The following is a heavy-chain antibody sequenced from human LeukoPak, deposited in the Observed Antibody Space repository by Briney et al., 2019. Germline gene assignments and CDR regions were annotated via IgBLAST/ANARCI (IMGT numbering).Heavy chain of an antibody. Sequence: ASVKVSCKASGYTFTSYGISWVRQAPGQGLEWMGWISAYNGNTNYAQKFQGRVTMTRDTSISTAYMELSRLRSDDTAVYYCARGENYGPGRENWNYVGYWGQGTLVTVSS. CDR2: ISAYNGNT. J-gene: IGHJ4*02. CDR1: GYTFTSYG. V-gene: IGHV1-18*01. D-gene: IGHD1-1*01. CDR3: ARGENYGPGRENWNYVGY.